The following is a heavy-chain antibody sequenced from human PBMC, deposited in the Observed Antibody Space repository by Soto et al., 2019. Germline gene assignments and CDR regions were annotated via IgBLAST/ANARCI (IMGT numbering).Heavy chain of an antibody. CDR1: GYTFTSYY. J-gene: IGHJ6*02. Sequence: QMQLVQSGAEVKKPGASVKVSCKASGYTFTSYYVHWVRQAPGQGLEWMGIINPSGGSTSYAQKFQGRFSMTRDTSTSTVYMELSSLRSEDTAVYYCARGGVTTGYYYGMDVWGQGTTVTVSS. D-gene: IGHD4-17*01. CDR2: INPSGGST. V-gene: IGHV1-46*01. CDR3: ARGGVTTGYYYGMDV.